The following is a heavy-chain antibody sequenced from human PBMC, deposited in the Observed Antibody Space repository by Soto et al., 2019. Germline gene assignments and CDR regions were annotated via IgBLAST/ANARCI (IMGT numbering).Heavy chain of an antibody. D-gene: IGHD3-3*01. CDR1: GFTFSNAW. CDR3: TTDFWSGYSYYYMDV. J-gene: IGHJ6*03. Sequence: GGSLRLSCAASGFTFSNAWMSWVRQAPGKGLEWVGRIKSKTDGGTTDYAAPVKGRFTISRDDSKNTLYLQMNSLKTEDTAVYYCTTDFWSGYSYYYMDVWGKGTTVTVSS. V-gene: IGHV3-15*01. CDR2: IKSKTDGGTT.